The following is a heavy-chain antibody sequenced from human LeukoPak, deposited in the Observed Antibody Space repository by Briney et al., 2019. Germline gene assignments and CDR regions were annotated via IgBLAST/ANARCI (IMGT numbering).Heavy chain of an antibody. CDR1: GGSISSNVFY. D-gene: IGHD2-15*01. CDR3: ARGYCSGGSCYDY. CDR2: INHSGST. J-gene: IGHJ4*02. V-gene: IGHV4-39*07. Sequence: SETLSLTCTVSGGSISSNVFYWGWIRQPPGKGLEWIGEINHSGSTNYNPSLKSRVTISVDTSKNQFSLKLSSVTAADTAVYYCARGYCSGGSCYDYWGQGTLVTVSS.